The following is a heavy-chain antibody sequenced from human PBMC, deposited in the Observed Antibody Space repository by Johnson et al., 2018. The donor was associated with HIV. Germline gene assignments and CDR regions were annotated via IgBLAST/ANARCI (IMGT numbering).Heavy chain of an antibody. CDR3: ATHCSGGSCYLPDAFDI. D-gene: IGHD2-15*01. J-gene: IGHJ3*02. V-gene: IGHV3-74*02. CDR2: INSDGSST. CDR1: GFTFSNYW. Sequence: VQLVESGGGLVQPGGSLRLSCAASGFTFSNYWMHWVRQVPGKGLVWVSRINSDGSSTSYADSVKGRFTISRDNSKNTLYLQMNSLRAEDTAVYYCATHCSGGSCYLPDAFDIWGQGTMVTVSS.